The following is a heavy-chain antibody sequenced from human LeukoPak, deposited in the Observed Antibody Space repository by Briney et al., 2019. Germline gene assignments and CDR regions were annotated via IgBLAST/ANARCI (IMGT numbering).Heavy chain of an antibody. Sequence: PGGSLRLSCAASGFTFSSYSMNWVRQAPGKGLEWVSAISGSGGSTYYADSVKGRFTISRDNSKNTLYLQMNSLRAEDTAVYYCAKDYGDYPEYFQHWGQGTLVTVSS. CDR2: ISGSGGST. CDR1: GFTFSSYS. CDR3: AKDYGDYPEYFQH. J-gene: IGHJ1*01. D-gene: IGHD4-17*01. V-gene: IGHV3-23*01.